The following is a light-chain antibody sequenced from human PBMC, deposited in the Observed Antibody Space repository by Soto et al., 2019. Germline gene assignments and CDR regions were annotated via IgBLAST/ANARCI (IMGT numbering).Light chain of an antibody. CDR1: QGISTW. CDR3: QHYNSYSEA. J-gene: IGKJ1*01. V-gene: IGKV1-5*01. Sequence: EIQVDQCPSSGSASVEERVTIARQASQGISTWLAWYQQKPGKAPKLLISDASSLETGVPSRFSGSGSGTEFTLTISSLQPDDFATYYCQHYNSYSEAFGRGAKV. CDR2: DAS.